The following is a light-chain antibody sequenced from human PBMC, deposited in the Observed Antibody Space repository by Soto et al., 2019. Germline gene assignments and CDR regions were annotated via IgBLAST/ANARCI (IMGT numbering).Light chain of an antibody. CDR2: DVT. J-gene: IGLJ2*01. Sequence: QSVLTQPPSASGSPGQSVTISCTGTSGDVGGFEYVSWYQKHPAKAPKLIIYDVTKRPSGVPDRFSGSKSGNTASLTVSELQAADEAVYYCSSYAGGNNLIFGGGTKVTVL. CDR3: SSYAGGNNLI. V-gene: IGLV2-8*01. CDR1: SGDVGGFEY.